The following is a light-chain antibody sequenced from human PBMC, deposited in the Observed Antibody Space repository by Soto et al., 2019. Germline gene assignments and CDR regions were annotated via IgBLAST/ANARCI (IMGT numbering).Light chain of an antibody. Sequence: QSALTQPASVSGSPGQSITISCTGISSDVGGYNYVSWYQQHPGRAPKLMIFEVSNRPSGVSNRFSGSKSGNTASLTISGLQAEDEADYYCSSYTSSSTQVLGGGTKLTVL. CDR2: EVS. V-gene: IGLV2-14*01. CDR1: SSDVGGYNY. J-gene: IGLJ3*02. CDR3: SSYTSSSTQV.